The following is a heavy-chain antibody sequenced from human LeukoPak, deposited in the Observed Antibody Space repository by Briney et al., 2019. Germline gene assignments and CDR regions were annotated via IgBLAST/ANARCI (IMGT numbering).Heavy chain of an antibody. V-gene: IGHV3-33*01. D-gene: IGHD3-9*01. CDR1: GFTFSTYG. J-gene: IGHJ3*02. Sequence: GGSLRLSCAASGFTFSTYGMHWVRQAPGKGLEWVAVIWYDGSNKYCADSVKDRFTISRDNSKNTPYLQMNSLRAEDTAVYYCARASYFDWLPPTNAFDIWGQGTMVTVSS. CDR3: ARASYFDWLPPTNAFDI. CDR2: IWYDGSNK.